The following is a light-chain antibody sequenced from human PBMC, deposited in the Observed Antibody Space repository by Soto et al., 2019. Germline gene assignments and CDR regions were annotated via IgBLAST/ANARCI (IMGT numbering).Light chain of an antibody. CDR3: QQSGSSPWT. J-gene: IGKJ1*01. CDR1: QSLSSTY. CDR2: GAS. Sequence: EIVLTQSPGTLSLSPGERATLSCRASQSLSSTYLAWYQQTPGQAPRLLIYGASIRATGIPDRFSGSESGTDFTLTISRLEPEDFAVYYCQQSGSSPWTFVQGTKVEIK. V-gene: IGKV3-20*01.